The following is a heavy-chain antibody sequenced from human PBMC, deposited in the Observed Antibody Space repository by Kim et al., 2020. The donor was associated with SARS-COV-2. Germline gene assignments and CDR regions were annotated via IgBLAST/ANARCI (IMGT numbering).Heavy chain of an antibody. J-gene: IGHJ2*01. V-gene: IGHV4-39*01. Sequence: SETLSHTCTVSGGSINSSSYYWGWIRQPPGKGLEWIGTIYYTGSTFYNPSRSTYYNPSLKSRVTISLDTSKNQFSLNLSSVPAADTAVYYCARQANLGY. CDR2: IYYTGSTFYNPSRST. CDR1: GGSINSSSYY. CDR3: ARQANLGY.